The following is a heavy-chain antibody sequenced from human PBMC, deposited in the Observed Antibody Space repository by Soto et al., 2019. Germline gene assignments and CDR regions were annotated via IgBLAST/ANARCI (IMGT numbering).Heavy chain of an antibody. CDR3: AKLQSWRALDY. Sequence: EVLLLESGGGLVQPGGSLRLSCAASGFTFSNYDMGWVRQAPGKGLELVSFISGSGSGPYYAVSVKGLFTISRDNAENTLYLQINSLRVEDTAVYYCAKLQSWRALDYWGQGTLVTVSS. CDR1: GFTFSNYD. D-gene: IGHD6-13*01. V-gene: IGHV3-23*01. J-gene: IGHJ4*02. CDR2: ISGSGSGP.